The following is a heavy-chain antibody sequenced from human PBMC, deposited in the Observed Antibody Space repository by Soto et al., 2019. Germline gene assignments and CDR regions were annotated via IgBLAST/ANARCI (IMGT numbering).Heavy chain of an antibody. CDR2: RYYSGIS. V-gene: IGHV4-61*01. J-gene: IGHJ4*02. Sequence: PAETLSLTCTVSGAHLTSQSHYWTWIRQPPGKELEWLGYRYYSGISGSGPALKGRANLSLDKYRNQYSHTLNSVTAAKAAAYYCAREDMSGTYNFDFWGPGTQVTVSS. CDR3: AREDMSGTYNFDF. D-gene: IGHD1-26*01. CDR1: GAHLTSQSHY.